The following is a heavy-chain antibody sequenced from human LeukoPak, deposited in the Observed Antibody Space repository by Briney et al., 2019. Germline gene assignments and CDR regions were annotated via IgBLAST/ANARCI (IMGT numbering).Heavy chain of an antibody. V-gene: IGHV3-48*01. J-gene: IGHJ4*02. D-gene: IGHD6-6*01. CDR2: ISNTGSTI. CDR3: ARGPYTSSNYFDY. Sequence: PGGSLRLSCAASGFTFSNAWMSWVRQAPGKGLEWVSYISNTGSTIYYADSVRGRFTISRDNAKNSLYLQMNSLRAEDTAVYYCARGPYTSSNYFDYWGQGTLVTVSS. CDR1: GFTFSNAW.